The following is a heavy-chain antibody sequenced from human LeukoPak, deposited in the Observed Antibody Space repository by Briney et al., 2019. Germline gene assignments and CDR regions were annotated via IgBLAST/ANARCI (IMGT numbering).Heavy chain of an antibody. V-gene: IGHV1-2*02. CDR3: ARPRRDFWSDWGY. CDR2: INPNSGGT. Sequence: ASVKVSCKASGYTFTGYYMHWVRQAPGQGLEWMGWINPNSGGTNYAQKFQGRVTMTRDTSISTAYMELSRLRSDDTAVYYCARPRRDFWSDWGYWGQGTLVTVSS. D-gene: IGHD3-3*01. J-gene: IGHJ4*02. CDR1: GYTFTGYY.